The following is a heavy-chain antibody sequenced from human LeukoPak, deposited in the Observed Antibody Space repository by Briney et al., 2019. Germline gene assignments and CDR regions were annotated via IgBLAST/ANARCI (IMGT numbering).Heavy chain of an antibody. J-gene: IGHJ4*02. V-gene: IGHV2-5*02. Sequence: SGPTLVKPTQTLTLTCTFSGFSLSTSGVGVGWIRQPPGKALEWLALIYWDDDKRYSPSLKSRLTITKDTSKNQVVLTMTNMDPVDTATYYCVHVKWAVAYYYFDYWGQGTLVTVSS. CDR1: GFSLSTSGVG. CDR3: VHVKWAVAYYYFDY. D-gene: IGHD6-19*01. CDR2: IYWDDDK.